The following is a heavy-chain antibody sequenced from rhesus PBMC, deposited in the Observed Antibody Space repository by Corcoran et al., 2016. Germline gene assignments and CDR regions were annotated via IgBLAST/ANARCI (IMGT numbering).Heavy chain of an antibody. D-gene: IGHD5-24*01. CDR2: IYGGIGST. CDR3: ARYSGYSIPFDY. V-gene: IGHV4-147*01. Sequence: QVQLQESGPGLVKPSETLSLTCAVSGGSISSNYWSWIRQSPGKGLEWVGYIYGGIGSTSYNPSLKSRVTISTDTSKNQFSLKLSSVTAADTAVYYCARYSGYSIPFDYWGQGVLVTVSS. CDR1: GGSISSNY. J-gene: IGHJ4*01.